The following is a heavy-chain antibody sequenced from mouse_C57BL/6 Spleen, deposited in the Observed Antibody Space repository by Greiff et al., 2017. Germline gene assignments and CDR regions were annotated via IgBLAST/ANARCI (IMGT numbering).Heavy chain of an antibody. J-gene: IGHJ2*01. CDR3: VRYDGYYYGSSAGVHFDY. V-gene: IGHV7-3*01. CDR2: IRNKANGYTT. Sequence: EVQVVESGGGLVQPGGSLSLSCAASGFTFTDYYMSWVRQPPGKALEWLGFIRNKANGYTTEYSASVKGRFTISRDNSQSILYLQMNALSAEDSAPYNCVRYDGYYYGSSAGVHFDYWGQGTTLTVSS. D-gene: IGHD1-1*01. CDR1: GFTFTDYY.